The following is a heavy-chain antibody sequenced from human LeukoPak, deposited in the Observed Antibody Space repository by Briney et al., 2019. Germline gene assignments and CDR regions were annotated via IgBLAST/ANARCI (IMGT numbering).Heavy chain of an antibody. CDR2: INTGGYT. CDR1: GFTVSTNY. Sequence: GGSLRLSCAASGFTVSTNYMTWVRQAPGKGLDWVSIINTGGYTYYIDSVKGRFTISRDKSKNTLYLQMTFLNVEDTAVYYCARESGSYLQWGQGTLDTVSS. V-gene: IGHV3-53*01. CDR3: ARESGSYLQ. J-gene: IGHJ4*02. D-gene: IGHD1-26*01.